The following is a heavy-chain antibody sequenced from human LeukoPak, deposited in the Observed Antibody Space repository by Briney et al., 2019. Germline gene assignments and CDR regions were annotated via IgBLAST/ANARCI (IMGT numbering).Heavy chain of an antibody. D-gene: IGHD1-14*01. J-gene: IGHJ5*02. CDR3: ARDLKNPGWFDP. Sequence: TSETLSLTCTVSGGSISSYYWSWIRQPPGKGLELIGYIYYSGSTNYNPSLKSRVTISVDTSKNQFSLKLSSVTAADTAVYYCARDLKNPGWFDPWGQGTLVTVSS. CDR1: GGSISSYY. V-gene: IGHV4-59*01. CDR2: IYYSGST.